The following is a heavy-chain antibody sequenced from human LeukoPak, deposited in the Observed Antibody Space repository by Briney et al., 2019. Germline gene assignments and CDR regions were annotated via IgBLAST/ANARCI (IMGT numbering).Heavy chain of an antibody. J-gene: IGHJ4*02. CDR2: FSHSGDDT. CDR1: RVTLCSYV. Sequence: PVGTLRLSSAASRVTLCSYVVTSVRESPGQGLGCVSTFSHSGDDTYYAASVKGRFTISRDNSENTLYLQMNSLTAEDTAVYYGAKDRCGGSCYPGLFDCWSQGTLVTVSS. V-gene: IGHV3-23*01. D-gene: IGHD2-15*01. CDR3: AKDRCGGSCYPGLFDC.